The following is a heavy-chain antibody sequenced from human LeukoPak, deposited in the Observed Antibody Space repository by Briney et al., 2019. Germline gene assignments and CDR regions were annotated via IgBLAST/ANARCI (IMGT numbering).Heavy chain of an antibody. CDR2: INPSSGAT. D-gene: IGHD3-16*02. Sequence: ASVKVSCKASGYTFTGYYMHWVRQAPGQGLEWMGWINPSSGATNSAQKFLGRVTMTRDTSMSTAYMELSSLTSDDTAVYYCARGGQIYDYVWGGYLEFWGQGTLVTVSS. V-gene: IGHV1-2*02. J-gene: IGHJ4*02. CDR1: GYTFTGYY. CDR3: ARGGQIYDYVWGGYLEF.